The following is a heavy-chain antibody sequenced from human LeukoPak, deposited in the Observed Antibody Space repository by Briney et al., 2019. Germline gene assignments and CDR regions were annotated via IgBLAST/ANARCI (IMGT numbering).Heavy chain of an antibody. CDR1: EFTFSSYS. Sequence: GGSLRLSCVASEFTFSSYSMTCVRQGLERGLEWVSPIRSSGASTYYTDSVKGRFTISRDNSKNTLYLQMNSLTAEDTAVYYCAKNPDRSGWYQDYWGQGTLVTVSS. V-gene: IGHV3-23*01. CDR2: IRSSGAST. D-gene: IGHD6-19*01. J-gene: IGHJ4*02. CDR3: AKNPDRSGWYQDY.